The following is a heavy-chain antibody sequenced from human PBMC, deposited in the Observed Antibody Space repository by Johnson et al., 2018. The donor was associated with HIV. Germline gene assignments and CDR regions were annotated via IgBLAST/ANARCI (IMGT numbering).Heavy chain of an antibody. CDR1: GFTFSTYA. D-gene: IGHD3-22*01. V-gene: IGHV3-30*04. J-gene: IGHJ3*02. CDR3: AREGYSYDSSGYYSPFDI. Sequence: VQLVESGGGVVQPGRSLRLSCAASGFTFSTYALHWVRQAPGKGLEWVAVISYDGSNKYYADSVKGRFTNSRDNSKNTLYLQMNSLRAEDTAVYYCAREGYSYDSSGYYSPFDIWGQGTMVTVSS. CDR2: ISYDGSNK.